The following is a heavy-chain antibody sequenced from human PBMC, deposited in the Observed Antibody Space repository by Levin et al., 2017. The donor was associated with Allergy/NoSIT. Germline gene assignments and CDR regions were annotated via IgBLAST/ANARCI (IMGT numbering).Heavy chain of an antibody. Sequence: ASVKVSCAASGFTFSSYSMNWVRQAPGKGLEWVSSISSSSSYIYYADSVKGRFTISRDNAKNSLYLQMNSLRAEDTAVYYCARGSDHDYWGQGTLVTVSS. CDR3: ARGSDHDY. V-gene: IGHV3-21*01. D-gene: IGHD6-25*01. CDR2: ISSSSSYI. CDR1: GFTFSSYS. J-gene: IGHJ4*02.